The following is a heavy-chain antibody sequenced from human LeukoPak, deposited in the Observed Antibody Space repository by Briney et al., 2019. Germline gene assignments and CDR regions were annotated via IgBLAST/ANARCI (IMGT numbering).Heavy chain of an antibody. Sequence: GGSLRLSCSASGFTFSSYAMHWVRQAPGKGLEYVAAISSDGGSTYYADSVKGRFTLSRDNSKNTLYLQMNSLRAEDTAVYYCAKDRGGAYYESSVDIWGQGTMVTVSS. CDR3: AKDRGGAYYESSVDI. CDR1: GFTFSSYA. V-gene: IGHV3-64*04. J-gene: IGHJ3*02. D-gene: IGHD3-22*01. CDR2: ISSDGGST.